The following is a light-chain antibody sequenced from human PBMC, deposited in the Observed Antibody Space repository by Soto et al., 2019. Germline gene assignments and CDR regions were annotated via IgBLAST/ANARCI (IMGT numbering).Light chain of an antibody. J-gene: IGLJ1*01. CDR3: GSWDSSLSAYV. Sequence: QSVMTQPPSVSAAPGQRVTISCSGSSANIGGNSVSWYQQLPGTAPKLLIYDDDKRPSGIPDRFAGSKSGTSATLGITGVQTGDEADHYCGSWDSSLSAYVFGTGTKLTVL. CDR2: DDD. V-gene: IGLV1-51*01. CDR1: SANIGGNS.